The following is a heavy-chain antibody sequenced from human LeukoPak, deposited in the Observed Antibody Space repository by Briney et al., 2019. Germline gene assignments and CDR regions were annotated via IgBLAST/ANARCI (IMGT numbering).Heavy chain of an antibody. CDR3: ARGWNYAFRFDH. Sequence: GGSLRLSCAASGFTFSDYWMTWVRQAPGKGLEWVAHIKQDGSEKYYVDSIKGRFTISRDNAKSLVYLRMNSLRAEDTPVYYCARGWNYAFRFDHWGQGTRVTVSS. CDR1: GFTFSDYW. CDR2: IKQDGSEK. J-gene: IGHJ4*02. V-gene: IGHV3-7*01. D-gene: IGHD1-7*01.